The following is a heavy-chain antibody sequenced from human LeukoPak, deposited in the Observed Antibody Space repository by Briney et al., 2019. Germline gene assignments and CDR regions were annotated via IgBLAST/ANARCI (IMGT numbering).Heavy chain of an antibody. CDR1: GFTFSSYW. J-gene: IGHJ4*02. V-gene: IGHV3-7*01. D-gene: IGHD2-2*02. CDR2: IKQDGSEK. CDR3: ASQYCSSTSCSTYYFDY. Sequence: GGSLRLSCAASGFTFSSYWMSRVRQAPGKGLEWVANIKQDGSEKYYVDSVKGRFTISRDNAKNSLYLQMNSLRAEDTAVYYCASQYCSSTSCSTYYFDYWGQGTLVTVSS.